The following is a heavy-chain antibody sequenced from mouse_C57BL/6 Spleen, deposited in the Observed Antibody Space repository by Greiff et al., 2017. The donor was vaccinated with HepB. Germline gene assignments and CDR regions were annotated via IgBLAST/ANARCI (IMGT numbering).Heavy chain of an antibody. CDR2: IYPGDGDT. J-gene: IGHJ4*01. CDR1: GYAFSSSW. D-gene: IGHD2-4*01. Sequence: QVQLQQSGPELVKPGASVKISCKASGYAFSSSWMNWVKQRPGKGLEWIGRIYPGDGDTNYNGKFKGKATLTADKSSSTAYMQLSSLTSEDSAVYFCARDGDYGYYAMDYWGQGTSVTVSS. V-gene: IGHV1-82*01. CDR3: ARDGDYGYYAMDY.